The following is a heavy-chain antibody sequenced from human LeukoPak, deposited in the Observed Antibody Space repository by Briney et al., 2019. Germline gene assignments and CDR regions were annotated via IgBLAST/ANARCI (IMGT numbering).Heavy chain of an antibody. J-gene: IGHJ6*03. Sequence: SETLSLPCAVSDYSISSGYYWGWIRQPPGKGLEWIGNIYHTGNTYYNPSLKSRVTISLDTSKNQFSLKLSSVTAADTAVYYCARANCYYYHMDVGGKRTTVPVSS. CDR3: ARANCYYYHMDV. CDR2: IYHTGNT. CDR1: DYSISSGYY. V-gene: IGHV4-38-2*01.